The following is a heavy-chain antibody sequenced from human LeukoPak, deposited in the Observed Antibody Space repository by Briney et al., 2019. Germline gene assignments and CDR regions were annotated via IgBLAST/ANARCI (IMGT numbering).Heavy chain of an antibody. CDR1: GGSISSYY. V-gene: IGHV4-4*07. Sequence: PSETLSLTCTVSGGSISSYYWSWIRQPAGKGLEWIGRIYTSGSTNYYPSLKSRVTMSVDTSKNQFSLKLSSVTAADTAVYYCARDAWETNWGYYYYYMDVWGKGTTVTVSS. J-gene: IGHJ6*03. CDR2: IYTSGST. CDR3: ARDAWETNWGYYYYYMDV. D-gene: IGHD7-27*01.